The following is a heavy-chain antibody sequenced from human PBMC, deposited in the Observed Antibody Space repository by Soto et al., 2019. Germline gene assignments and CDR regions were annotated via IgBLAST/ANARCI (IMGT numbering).Heavy chain of an antibody. J-gene: IGHJ6*03. V-gene: IGHV1-8*01. Sequence: ASVKVSCKASGYTFTSYAINWARQATGQGLEWMGWMNPNSGNTGYAQKFQGRVTMTRNTSISTAYMELSSLRSEDTAVYYCATVSIVVVPAATTDNYYYMDVWGKGTTVTVSS. D-gene: IGHD2-2*01. CDR3: ATVSIVVVPAATTDNYYYMDV. CDR1: GYTFTSYA. CDR2: MNPNSGNT.